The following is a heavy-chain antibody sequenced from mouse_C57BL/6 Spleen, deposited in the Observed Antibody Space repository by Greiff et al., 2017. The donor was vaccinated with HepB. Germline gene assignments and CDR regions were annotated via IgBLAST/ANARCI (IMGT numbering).Heavy chain of an antibody. V-gene: IGHV1-64*01. CDR3: AVDGSSYDWFAY. D-gene: IGHD1-1*01. J-gene: IGHJ3*01. CDR2: IHPNSGST. Sequence: QVQLQQPGAELVKPGASVKLSCKASGYTFTSYWMHWVKQRPGQGLEWIGMIHPNSGSTNYNEKFKSKATLTVDKSSSTAYMQLSSLTSEDSAVYYCAVDGSSYDWFAYWGQGPLVTVSA. CDR1: GYTFTSYW.